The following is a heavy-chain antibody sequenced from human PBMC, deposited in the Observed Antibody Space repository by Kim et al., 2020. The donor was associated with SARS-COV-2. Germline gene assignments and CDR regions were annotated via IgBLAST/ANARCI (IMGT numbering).Heavy chain of an antibody. Sequence: GGSLRLSCTASGFTVSSNYMTWVRQAPGKGLEWVSVIFFAGGTYYVDSVKGRFTISRDNSKNTVYLQMNSLRAEDTAVYYCARGSRPRREFDFWGQGTLV. V-gene: IGHV3-53*01. D-gene: IGHD6-25*01. CDR2: IFFAGGT. J-gene: IGHJ4*02. CDR1: GFTVSSNY. CDR3: ARGSRPRREFDF.